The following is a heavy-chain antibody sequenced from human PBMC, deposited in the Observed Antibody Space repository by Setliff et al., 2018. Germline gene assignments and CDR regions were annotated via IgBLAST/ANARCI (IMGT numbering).Heavy chain of an antibody. J-gene: IGHJ6*03. CDR3: ARRGVGMGMDV. CDR1: EFSLSDFH. D-gene: IGHD1-26*01. Sequence: GGSLRLSCAASEFSLSDFHMHWVRQAPGKGLEWVGRVRRNTNSYATAYSASLKGRFTISRDDSKNTAYLQMNSLQSEDTAVYYRARRGVGMGMDVWGKGTTVTVSS. CDR2: VRRNTNSYAT. V-gene: IGHV3-73*01.